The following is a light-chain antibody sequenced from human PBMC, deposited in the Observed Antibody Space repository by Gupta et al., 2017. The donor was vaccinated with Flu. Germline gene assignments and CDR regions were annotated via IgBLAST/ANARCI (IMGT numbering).Light chain of an antibody. J-gene: IGLJ1*01. CDR3: QVWDSKGV. CDR1: NVGTKY. V-gene: IGLV3-9*01. CDR2: RDT. Sequence: SFELTQPLSVSVALGQTDRITCGGNNVGTKYVHWYQQKPGQAPVLVIYRDTNRPSGIPERFSGSNSGNTASLTISRAQAGDEADYYCQVWDSKGVFGTGTKVTVL.